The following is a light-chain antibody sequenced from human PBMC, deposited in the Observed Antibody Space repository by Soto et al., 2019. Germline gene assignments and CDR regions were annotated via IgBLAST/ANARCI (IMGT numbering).Light chain of an antibody. CDR3: QQRSNWPKT. V-gene: IGKV3-11*01. Sequence: EIVLTQSPGTLSLSPGERATLSCRASQSVSNNYLAWYQQKPGQAPRLLIYGASNRATGIPARFSGSGSGTDLTLTISSLETEDFEVYYCQQRSNWPKTFGQGTKVEIK. CDR1: QSVSNNY. CDR2: GAS. J-gene: IGKJ1*01.